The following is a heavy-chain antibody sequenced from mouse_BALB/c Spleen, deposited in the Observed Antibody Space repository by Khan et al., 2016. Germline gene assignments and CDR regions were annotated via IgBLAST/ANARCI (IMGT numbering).Heavy chain of an antibody. CDR2: ISYSGST. V-gene: IGHV3-8*02. J-gene: IGHJ2*02. CDR3: ASYDSSCSFFDY. CDR1: GDSITSGY. Sequence: EVQLQESGPSLVKPSQTLSLTCSVTGDSITSGYWNWIRKFPGNKLEYMGYISYSGSTYYSPSLKSRISITRDTSKNQYYLQLNPLTTEDTATYYCASYDSSCSFFDYWGHGTSLTVSS. D-gene: IGHD3-2*01.